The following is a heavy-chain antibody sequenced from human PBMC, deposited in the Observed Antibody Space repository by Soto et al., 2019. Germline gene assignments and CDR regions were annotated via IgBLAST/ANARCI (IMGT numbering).Heavy chain of an antibody. CDR2: INAGNGNT. D-gene: IGHD3-10*01. Sequence: ASVKVSCKASGYTFTSYAMHWVRQAPGQRLEWMGWINAGNGNTKYSQKFQGRVTITRDTSASTAYMELSSLRSEDTAVYYCARVGPITMVRGVIALYYYYYMDVWGKGNTVTVSS. J-gene: IGHJ6*03. CDR1: GYTFTSYA. V-gene: IGHV1-3*01. CDR3: ARVGPITMVRGVIALYYYYYMDV.